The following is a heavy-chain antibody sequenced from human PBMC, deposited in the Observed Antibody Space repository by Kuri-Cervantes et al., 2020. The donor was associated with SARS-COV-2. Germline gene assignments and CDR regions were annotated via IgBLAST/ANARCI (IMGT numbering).Heavy chain of an antibody. J-gene: IGHJ5*02. Sequence: LSCTVPGDSITSGLYYWNWILQHPGKGREWFVSSYYSGRTYYTPSLESRLTISADTTKNSFYLRLTSVTAADTAVYYCARENDYDHPRFDPWGQGTLVTVSS. CDR3: ARENDYDHPRFDP. V-gene: IGHV4-31*03. CDR1: GDSITSGLYY. CDR2: SYYSGRT. D-gene: IGHD4-17*01.